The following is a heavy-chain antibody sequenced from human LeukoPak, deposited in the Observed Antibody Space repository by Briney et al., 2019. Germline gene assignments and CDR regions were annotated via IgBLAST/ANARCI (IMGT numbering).Heavy chain of an antibody. CDR1: GFTFSTNA. Sequence: PGGSLRLSCAASGFTFSTNAMSWVRQAPGKGLEWVSAISGRTGSTYYADSVKGRFTISRDNSKNTLYLQMDTLRAEDTAVYYCAKALATRHMDVWGQGTTVTVSS. CDR2: ISGRTGST. J-gene: IGHJ6*02. CDR3: AKALATRHMDV. V-gene: IGHV3-23*01.